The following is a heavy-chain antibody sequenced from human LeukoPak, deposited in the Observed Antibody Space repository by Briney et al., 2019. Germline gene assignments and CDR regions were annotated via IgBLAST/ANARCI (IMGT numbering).Heavy chain of an antibody. CDR1: GYTFTSYY. D-gene: IGHD3-10*01. CDR3: ARASYGSGSIFAFDP. V-gene: IGHV1-46*03. CDR2: INPSGGST. J-gene: IGHJ5*02. Sequence: ASVKVSCKASGYTFTSYYMHWVRQAPGRGLAWMGIINPSGGSTSYAQKFQGRVTMTRDTSTSTVYMELSSLRSEDTAVYYCARASYGSGSIFAFDPWGQGTLVTVSS.